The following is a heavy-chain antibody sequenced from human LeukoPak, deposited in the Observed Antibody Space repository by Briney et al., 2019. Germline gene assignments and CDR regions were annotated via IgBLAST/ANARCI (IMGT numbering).Heavy chain of an antibody. V-gene: IGHV3-53*01. Sequence: GGSLRLSCAASGFTVSSNYMSWVRQAPRKGLEWVSVIYSGGSTYYADSVKGRFTISRDNSKNTLYLQVNSLRAEDTAVYYCAKGLVPAAIRVVDYWGQGTLVTVSS. D-gene: IGHD2-2*01. CDR2: IYSGGST. J-gene: IGHJ4*02. CDR1: GFTVSSNY. CDR3: AKGLVPAAIRVVDY.